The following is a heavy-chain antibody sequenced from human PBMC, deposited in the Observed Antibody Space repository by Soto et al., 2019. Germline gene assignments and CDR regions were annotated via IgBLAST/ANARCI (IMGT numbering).Heavy chain of an antibody. CDR3: ARGSTIVRGAPSWFDP. Sequence: QVQLVQSGAEVKKPGSSVKVSCKASGGTFSRYTINWVRQAPGQGLEWMGRIIPIAAIANYTQKFQGRVTITVDKTSTTADMDLSSVRSDDTAVYYCARGSTIVRGAPSWFDPWGQGTLVTVSS. CDR2: IIPIAAIA. J-gene: IGHJ5*02. CDR1: GGTFSRYT. D-gene: IGHD3-10*01. V-gene: IGHV1-69*02.